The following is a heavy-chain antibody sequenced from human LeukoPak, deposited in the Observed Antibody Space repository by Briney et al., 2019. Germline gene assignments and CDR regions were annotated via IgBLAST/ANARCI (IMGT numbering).Heavy chain of an antibody. D-gene: IGHD3-10*01. Sequence: GGSLRLSCAASGFTFSTYWMSWVRQAPGKGLEWVVNIKQDGTEKYYVDSVKGRFTISRDNAKKSLYLQMNSLRAEDTAVYYCARGVKVRGVNYYGMDVWGQGTTVTVSS. J-gene: IGHJ6*02. CDR2: IKQDGTEK. CDR3: ARGVKVRGVNYYGMDV. V-gene: IGHV3-7*01. CDR1: GFTFSTYW.